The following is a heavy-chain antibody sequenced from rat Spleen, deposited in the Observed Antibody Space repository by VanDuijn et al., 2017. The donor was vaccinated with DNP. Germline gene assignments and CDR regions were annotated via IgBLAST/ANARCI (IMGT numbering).Heavy chain of an antibody. J-gene: IGHJ2*01. CDR1: GYSITSNFR. Sequence: EVQLQESGPGLVKPSQSLSLTCSVTGYSITSNFRWSWIRKFPGNTLEWMGYINSAGSTDYNPSLKSRISITRDTSKNQFFLQLNSVTTEDTATYYCARQPTGMDYWGQGVMVTVSS. D-gene: IGHD1-7*01. CDR2: INSAGST. CDR3: ARQPTGMDY. V-gene: IGHV3-3*01.